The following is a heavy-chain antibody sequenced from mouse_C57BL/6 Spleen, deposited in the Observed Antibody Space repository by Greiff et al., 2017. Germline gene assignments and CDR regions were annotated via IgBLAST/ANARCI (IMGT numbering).Heavy chain of an antibody. CDR2: IEPYGGGT. V-gene: IGHV1-72*01. CDR3: ARSPGYALYFDV. Sequence: QVQLQQPGAELVKPGASVKLSCKASGYTFTSYWMHWVKQRPGQGLEWIGSIEPYGGGTNYNDKFKGKATLTVDKPSSTAYMQLSSLTSEDSAVYYCARSPGYALYFDVWGTGTTVTVSS. D-gene: IGHD2-2*01. CDR1: GYTFTSYW. J-gene: IGHJ1*03.